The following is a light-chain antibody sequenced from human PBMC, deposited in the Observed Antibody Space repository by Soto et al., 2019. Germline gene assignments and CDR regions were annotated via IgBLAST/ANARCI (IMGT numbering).Light chain of an antibody. V-gene: IGLV2-14*01. CDR1: SSDVGGYNY. Sequence: QSALTQPASVSGSPGQSITISCSGSSSDVGGYNYVSWYQQYPGKAPKLIIYEVSIRPSGVSNRFSGSQSGHTASLTISGLQAKDEADYYCSSYTYCNTPSFFGTGTKLTVL. J-gene: IGLJ1*01. CDR3: SSYTYCNTPSF. CDR2: EVS.